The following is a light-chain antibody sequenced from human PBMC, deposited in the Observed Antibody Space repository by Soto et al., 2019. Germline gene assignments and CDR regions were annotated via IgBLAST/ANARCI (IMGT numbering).Light chain of an antibody. V-gene: IGKV1-39*01. CDR1: QTIMTY. CDR2: AAS. J-gene: IGKJ1*01. CDR3: QQSYSTPRT. Sequence: DIQMTQSPSSLSASVGDEVTITCRASQTIMTYLNWYQQKPGKAPKLLIYAASSLQSGVPSRFSGSVSGTDFTLTISSLQPEDFATYYCQQSYSTPRTFGQGTKVDIK.